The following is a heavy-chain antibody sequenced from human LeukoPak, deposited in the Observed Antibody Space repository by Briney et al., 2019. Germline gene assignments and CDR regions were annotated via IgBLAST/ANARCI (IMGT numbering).Heavy chain of an antibody. J-gene: IGHJ4*02. D-gene: IGHD6-13*01. Sequence: SETLSLTCAVYGGSFSSYYWSWIRQPPGKGLEWIGYIYYSGSTNYNPSLKSRVTISVDTSKNQFSLKLSSVTAADTAVYYCARGSSGSSWYLSSYFDYWGQGTLVTVSS. CDR2: IYYSGST. CDR1: GGSFSSYY. CDR3: ARGSSGSSWYLSSYFDY. V-gene: IGHV4-59*01.